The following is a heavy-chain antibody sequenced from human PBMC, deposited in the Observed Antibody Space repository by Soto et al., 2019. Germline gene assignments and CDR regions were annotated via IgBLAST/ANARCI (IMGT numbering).Heavy chain of an antibody. J-gene: IGHJ3*02. Sequence: SETLSLTCTVSGGSISSGGYYWSWIRQHPGKGLEWIGYIYYSGSTYYNPSLKSRVTISVDTSKNQFSLKLSSVTAADTAVYYCASWGWQQLTDDAFDIWGQGTMVTVSS. V-gene: IGHV4-31*03. D-gene: IGHD6-13*01. CDR1: GGSISSGGYY. CDR3: ASWGWQQLTDDAFDI. CDR2: IYYSGST.